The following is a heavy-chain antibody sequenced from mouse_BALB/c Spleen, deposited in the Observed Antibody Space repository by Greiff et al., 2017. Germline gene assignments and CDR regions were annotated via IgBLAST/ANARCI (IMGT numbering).Heavy chain of an antibody. J-gene: IGHJ4*01. D-gene: IGHD3-1*01. CDR2: IYPGDGDT. CDR1: GYAFSSSW. CDR3: ARGLPDY. Sequence: QVQLQQSGPELVKPGASVKISCKASGYAFSSSWMNWVKQRPGQGLEWIGRIYPGDGDTNYNGKFKGKATLTADKSSSTAYMQLSSLTSVDSAVYFCARGLPDYWGQGTSVTVSS. V-gene: IGHV1-82*01.